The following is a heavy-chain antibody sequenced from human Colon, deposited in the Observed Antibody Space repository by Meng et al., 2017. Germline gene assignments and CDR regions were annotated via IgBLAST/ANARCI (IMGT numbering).Heavy chain of an antibody. Sequence: SCAISGDSVSSNSAAWNWIRQSPSRGLEWLGRTYYRSKWYNDYAVSVKSRITINPDTSKNQFSLQLNSVTPEDTAVYYCARSGGTGELYYYYGMDVWGQGTTVTVSS. D-gene: IGHD7-27*01. CDR2: TYYRSKWYN. CDR3: ARSGGTGELYYYYGMDV. J-gene: IGHJ6*02. CDR1: GDSVSSNSAA. V-gene: IGHV6-1*01.